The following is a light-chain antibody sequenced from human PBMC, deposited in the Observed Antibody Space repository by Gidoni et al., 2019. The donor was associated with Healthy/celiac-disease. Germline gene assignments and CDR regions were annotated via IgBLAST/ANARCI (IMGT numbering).Light chain of an antibody. CDR1: QSILYSSNNKNY. CDR3: QQYYSTPFT. V-gene: IGKV4-1*01. J-gene: IGKJ3*01. CDR2: GAS. Sequence: DIVMTQSPDSLAVSLCERTTINCKSSQSILYSSNNKNYLAWYQQKPGQPPQLLIYGASTRESGVPDRFSGSGSGTDFTLTISSLQAEDVAVYYCQQYYSTPFTFXPXTKVEIK.